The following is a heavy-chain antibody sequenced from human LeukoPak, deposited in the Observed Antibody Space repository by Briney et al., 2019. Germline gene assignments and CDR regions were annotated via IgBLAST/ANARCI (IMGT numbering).Heavy chain of an antibody. D-gene: IGHD2-2*01. CDR1: GYTFSNYG. CDR2: ISSYNGNT. Sequence: ASVKVSCKTSGYTFSNYGLTWVRQAPGQGLEWVGWISSYNGNTNYAQKVQGRVTMTTDTSTSTAYMELRSLTSDDTAVYYCARDRCSSSSCYFDYWGQGTLVTVSS. J-gene: IGHJ4*03. CDR3: ARDRCSSSSCYFDY. V-gene: IGHV1-18*01.